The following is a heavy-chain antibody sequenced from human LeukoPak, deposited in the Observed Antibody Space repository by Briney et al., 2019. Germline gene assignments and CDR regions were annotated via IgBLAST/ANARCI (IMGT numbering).Heavy chain of an antibody. Sequence: PGGSPRLSRVVSGFTFSSHAMCWVRQAPGRGLEWVSSIDISGDSTSYADSVKGRFTISRDNSKNTLLLQMDSLRAEDSAIYYCANEIRPNDYWGQGTLVTVSS. CDR3: ANEIRPNDY. D-gene: IGHD4/OR15-4a*01. J-gene: IGHJ4*02. V-gene: IGHV3-23*05. CDR2: IDISGDST. CDR1: GFTFSSHA.